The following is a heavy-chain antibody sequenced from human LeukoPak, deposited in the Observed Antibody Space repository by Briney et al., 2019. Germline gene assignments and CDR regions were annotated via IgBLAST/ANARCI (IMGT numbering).Heavy chain of an antibody. V-gene: IGHV3-30*18. CDR2: ISYDGSSK. CDR1: GFSFSSYG. CDR3: AKDVKYYWNYIDY. Sequence: GGSLRLSCVVSGFSFSSYGMHWVRQAPGKGLEWVAVISYDGSSKYYADSVKGRFTISRDNSKNTLYLQMNSLRAEDTALYYCAKDVKYYWNYIDYWGQGALVTGSS. D-gene: IGHD1-20*01. J-gene: IGHJ4*02.